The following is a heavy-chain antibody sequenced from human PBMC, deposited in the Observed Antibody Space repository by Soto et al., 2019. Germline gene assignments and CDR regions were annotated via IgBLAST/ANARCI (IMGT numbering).Heavy chain of an antibody. CDR2: IYSGGST. CDR1: GFTVSSNY. J-gene: IGHJ6*03. V-gene: IGHV3-66*01. CDR3: ARDTRWFGGYGKNYYYYMDV. D-gene: IGHD3-10*01. Sequence: PGGSLRLSCAASGFTVSSNYMSWVRQAPGKGLEWVSVIYSGGSTYYADSVKGRFTISRDNSKNTLYLQMNSLRAEDTAVYYCARDTRWFGGYGKNYYYYMDVWGKGTTVTVSS.